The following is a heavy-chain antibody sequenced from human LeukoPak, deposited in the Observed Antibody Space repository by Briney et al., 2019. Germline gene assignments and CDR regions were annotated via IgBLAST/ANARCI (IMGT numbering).Heavy chain of an antibody. V-gene: IGHV3-7*03. CDR2: IKQDGSEK. J-gene: IGHJ4*02. Sequence: QSGGSLGLSCAASGFSFSDYWMSWVRQAPGKGLEWVANIKQDGSEKYYVDSVMGRFTISRDNSKNTLYLQTNSLRAEDTAVYYCAKDPPAGVLNWGQGTLVTVSS. CDR1: GFSFSDYW. D-gene: IGHD2/OR15-2a*01. CDR3: AKDPPAGVLN.